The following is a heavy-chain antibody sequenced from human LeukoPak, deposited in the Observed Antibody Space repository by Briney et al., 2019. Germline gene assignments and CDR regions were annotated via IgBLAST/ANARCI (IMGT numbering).Heavy chain of an antibody. CDR2: ISAYNGNT. CDR3: ARGGSGSYWAFDI. Sequence: SVNVTCQASGYTFTSYGISGVRQAPGQGLEWMGWISAYNGNTNYAQKLQGRVTMTTDTSTGTAYMELRSLRSDDTAVYYCARGGSGSYWAFDIWGQGTMVTVSS. J-gene: IGHJ3*02. V-gene: IGHV1-18*04. D-gene: IGHD3-10*01. CDR1: GYTFTSYG.